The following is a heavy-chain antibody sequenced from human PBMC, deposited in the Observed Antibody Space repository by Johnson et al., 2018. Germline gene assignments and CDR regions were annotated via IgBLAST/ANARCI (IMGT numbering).Heavy chain of an antibody. V-gene: IGHV1-69*12. CDR2: IFATA. CDR3: ARGPWGNSLYMDV. CDR1: GGTFSSYA. Sequence: QVQLVQSGAEVKKPESSVKVSCKASGGTFSSYAISWVRQAPGHGLEWMGEIFATANYAQKFQGRVTITADESTGTAYMELTSLRSDDTAVYYCARGPWGNSLYMDVWGKGTPVTVSS. D-gene: IGHD2/OR15-2a*01. J-gene: IGHJ6*03.